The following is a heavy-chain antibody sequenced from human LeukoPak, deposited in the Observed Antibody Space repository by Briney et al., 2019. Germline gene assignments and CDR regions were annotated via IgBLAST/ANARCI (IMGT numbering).Heavy chain of an antibody. CDR2: ISGVGDRT. V-gene: IGHV3-23*01. D-gene: IGHD6-19*01. J-gene: IGHJ4*02. CDR3: ASSGQQWLVRFCDY. Sequence: GGSLRLSCAASGFIFSNSAMNWVRQAPGKGLEWVSAISGVGDRTLYADSVKGRFTISRDNSKNTLYLQMNSLRAEDTAVYYCASSGQQWLVRFCDYWGQGTLVTVSS. CDR1: GFIFSNSA.